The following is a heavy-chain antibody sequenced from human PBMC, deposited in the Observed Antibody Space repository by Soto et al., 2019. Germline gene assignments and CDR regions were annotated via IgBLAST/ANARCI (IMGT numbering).Heavy chain of an antibody. CDR3: ATTRTVAATRYYYYGMDV. J-gene: IGHJ6*02. CDR1: GYTLTELS. Sequence: ASVKVSCKVSGYTLTELSMHWVRQAPGKGLEWMGGFDPEDGETIYAQKFQGRVTMTEDTSTDTAYMELSSLRSEDTAAYYCATTRTVAATRYYYYGMDVWGQGTTVTVSS. D-gene: IGHD2-15*01. V-gene: IGHV1-24*01. CDR2: FDPEDGET.